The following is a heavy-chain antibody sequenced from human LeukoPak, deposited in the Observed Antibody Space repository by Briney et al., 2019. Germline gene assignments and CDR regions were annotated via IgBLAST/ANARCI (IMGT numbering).Heavy chain of an antibody. Sequence: PSETLSLTCTVSGGSISSYYWSWIRQPAGKGLEWIGRIYTSGSTNYNPSLKSRVTISVDTSKSQFSLKLSSVTAEDTAVYYCARDSTVVAPAAIGRSFRWFDPWGQGTLVTVSS. D-gene: IGHD2-2*01. CDR3: ARDSTVVAPAAIGRSFRWFDP. V-gene: IGHV4-4*07. CDR1: GGSISSYY. CDR2: IYTSGST. J-gene: IGHJ5*02.